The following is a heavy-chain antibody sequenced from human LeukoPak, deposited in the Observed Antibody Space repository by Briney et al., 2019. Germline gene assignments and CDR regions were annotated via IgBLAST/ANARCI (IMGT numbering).Heavy chain of an antibody. CDR2: IDEGGNEK. Sequence: GGSLRLSCGVSGFTFRNYWMTWVRQVPGKGLEWVVNIDEGGNEKNYVDSVKGRFTVSRDNAQNSLYLQMNSLRVEDTAVYYCARHPNSNWDYWGQGTLVTVSS. J-gene: IGHJ4*02. CDR1: GFTFRNYW. V-gene: IGHV3-7*03. CDR3: ARHPNSNWDY. D-gene: IGHD1-1*01.